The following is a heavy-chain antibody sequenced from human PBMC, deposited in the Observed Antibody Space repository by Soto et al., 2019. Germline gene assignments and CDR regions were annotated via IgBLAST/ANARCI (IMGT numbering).Heavy chain of an antibody. CDR1: GFTLSSYA. CDR3: AKDQGGYRRYDPDAFDV. V-gene: IGHV3-23*01. Sequence: PGGSRRLSCAAPGFTLSSYAMSWVRQAPGKGLEWVAAISGSGGSTYYADSVEGRVTVSRDNSKNALYLQMNSLTAVDTAVYYCAKDQGGYRRYDPDAFDVWGQGTMVTVSS. CDR2: ISGSGGST. D-gene: IGHD5-12*01. J-gene: IGHJ3*01.